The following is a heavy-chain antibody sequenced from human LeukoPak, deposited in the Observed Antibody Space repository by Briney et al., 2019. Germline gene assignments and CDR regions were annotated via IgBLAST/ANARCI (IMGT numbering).Heavy chain of an antibody. CDR1: GGSISSSSYY. V-gene: IGHV4-39*01. Sequence: PSETLSLTCTVSGGSISSSSYYWGWIRQPPGKGLEWIGSIYYSGSTYYNTSFKSRVTISVDTSKSQFSLKLSSVTAADTAVYYCANPCHYSSGWYSSISFVYWGQGTLVTVSS. CDR3: ANPCHYSSGWYSSISFVY. J-gene: IGHJ4*02. CDR2: IYYSGST. D-gene: IGHD6-19*01.